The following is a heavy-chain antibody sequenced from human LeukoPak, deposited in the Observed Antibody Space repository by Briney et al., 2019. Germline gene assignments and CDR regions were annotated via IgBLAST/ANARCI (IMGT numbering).Heavy chain of an antibody. CDR3: AKDLWDSSSSEY. V-gene: IGHV3-30*02. J-gene: IGHJ4*02. CDR2: IRYDGSNK. CDR1: GFTFSSYG. Sequence: PGGSLRLSCAASGFTFSSYGMHWVRQAPGKGLEWVAFIRYDGSNKYYADSVKGRFTISRDNSKNTKYLQMNSLRAEDTAVYYCAKDLWDSSSSEYWGQGTLVTVSS. D-gene: IGHD6-6*01.